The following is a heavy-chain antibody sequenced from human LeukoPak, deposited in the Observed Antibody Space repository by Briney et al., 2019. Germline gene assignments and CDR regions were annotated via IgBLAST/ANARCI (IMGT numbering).Heavy chain of an antibody. J-gene: IGHJ3*02. Sequence: KTSETLSLTCTGSGGSISSYYWSWIRQPPGKGLEWIVYIHYSGSTNYHPSLKSRVTISVDTSKNQFSLKLSTVTAADTAVYYCARHREARYCSGGGCYSGAFDIWGQGTMVTVSS. CDR2: IHYSGST. CDR3: ARHREARYCSGGGCYSGAFDI. D-gene: IGHD2-15*01. CDR1: GGSISSYY. V-gene: IGHV4-59*08.